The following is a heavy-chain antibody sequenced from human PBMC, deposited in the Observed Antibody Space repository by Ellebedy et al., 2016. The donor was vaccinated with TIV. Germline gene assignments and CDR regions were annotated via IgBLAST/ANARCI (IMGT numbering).Heavy chain of an antibody. CDR2: ISFSSTYM. Sequence: PSETLSLTCAASGFTFSSYFMNWVRQAPGKGLEWVSSISFSSTYMYYADSVKGRFTISRDNAKNSLYLQMNSLRAEDTAVYYCARSVATSSLDYWGQGTLVTVSS. V-gene: IGHV3-21*01. D-gene: IGHD5-12*01. CDR3: ARSVATSSLDY. CDR1: GFTFSSYF. J-gene: IGHJ4*02.